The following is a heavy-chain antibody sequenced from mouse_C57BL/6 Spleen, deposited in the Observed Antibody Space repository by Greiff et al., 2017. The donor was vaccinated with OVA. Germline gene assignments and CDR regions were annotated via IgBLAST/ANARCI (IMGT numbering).Heavy chain of an antibody. CDR3: ARSGSGYAFAY. Sequence: QVQLQQSGAELAKPGASVKLSCKASGYTFTNYWMHWVKQRPGQDLEWIGYINPSNAYTKYNQKFKDKATLTADKSSSTAYMQLSSLTYEDSAVYYCARSGSGYAFAYWGQGTLVTVSA. CDR1: GYTFTNYW. CDR2: INPSNAYT. V-gene: IGHV1-7*01. D-gene: IGHD3-2*02. J-gene: IGHJ3*01.